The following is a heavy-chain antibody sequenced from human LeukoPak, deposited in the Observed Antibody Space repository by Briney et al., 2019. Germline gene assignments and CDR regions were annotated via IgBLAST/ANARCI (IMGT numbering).Heavy chain of an antibody. CDR2: IGASGGNT. D-gene: IGHD5-18*01. CDR1: GFTFSTYA. V-gene: IGHV3-23*01. CDR3: AKGARRGYTYGFFDY. Sequence: PGGSLRLSCVAPGFTFSTYAMSWVRQAPGEGLEWVSSIGASGGNTFNADSVKGRFTISRDNSRNTLYLQVSSLGAEDTAVYFCAKGARRGYTYGFFDYWGQGTLVTVSS. J-gene: IGHJ4*02.